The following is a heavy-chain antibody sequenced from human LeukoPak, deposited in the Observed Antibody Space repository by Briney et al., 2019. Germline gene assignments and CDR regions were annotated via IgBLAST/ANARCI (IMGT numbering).Heavy chain of an antibody. V-gene: IGHV3-20*04. D-gene: IGHD3-16*01. CDR1: GFRFDFHD. J-gene: IGHJ4*02. CDR2: ISWNGGPA. CDR3: ARVQQYDVFDY. Sequence: GGSLRLSCAASGFRFDFHDIHWVRQIPGKGLEWVSGISWNGGPARYADSVKGRFNSSRDDAKKSLYLEMNSLRAEDTALYYCARVQQYDVFDYWGQGTQVIVSS.